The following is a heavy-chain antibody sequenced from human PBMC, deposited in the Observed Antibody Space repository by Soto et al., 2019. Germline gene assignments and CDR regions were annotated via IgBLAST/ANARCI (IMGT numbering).Heavy chain of an antibody. CDR2: IYYSGST. J-gene: IGHJ5*02. Sequence: SETLSLTCTVSGGSISSSSYYWGWIRQPPGKGLEWIGSIYYSGSTYYNPSLKSRVTISVGTSKNQFSLKLSSVTAADTAVYYCASLTQLLFSHNCIDPWCQGTLVSVS. V-gene: IGHV4-39*01. CDR3: ASLTQLLFSHNCIDP. D-gene: IGHD1-20*01. CDR1: GGSISSSSYY.